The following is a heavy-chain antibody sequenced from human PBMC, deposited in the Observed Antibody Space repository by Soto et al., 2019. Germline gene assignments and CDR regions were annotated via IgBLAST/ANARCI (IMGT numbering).Heavy chain of an antibody. Sequence: EVQLVESGGGLVQPGGSLRLSCAASGFTFSSYWMHWVRQAPGKGLVWVSRINSDGSSTSYADSVKGRFTISRDNAKNTLYLQMISLRVEDTAVYYCQHGATGDAFDIWGQGTMVTVSP. CDR3: QHGATGDAFDI. V-gene: IGHV3-74*01. J-gene: IGHJ3*02. CDR2: INSDGSST. CDR1: GFTFSSYW. D-gene: IGHD1-26*01.